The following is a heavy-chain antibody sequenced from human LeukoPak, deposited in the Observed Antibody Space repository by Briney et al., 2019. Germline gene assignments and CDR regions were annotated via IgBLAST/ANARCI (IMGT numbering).Heavy chain of an antibody. Sequence: SVKVSCKASGGTFSSYAISWVRQAPGQGLEWMGRIIPIFGTANYAQKFQGRVTITTDESTSTAYMELSSLRSEDTAVHYCAKVKPGIAVAGTFDYWGQGTLVTVSS. CDR1: GGTFSSYA. D-gene: IGHD6-19*01. V-gene: IGHV1-69*05. CDR3: AKVKPGIAVAGTFDY. J-gene: IGHJ4*02. CDR2: IIPIFGTA.